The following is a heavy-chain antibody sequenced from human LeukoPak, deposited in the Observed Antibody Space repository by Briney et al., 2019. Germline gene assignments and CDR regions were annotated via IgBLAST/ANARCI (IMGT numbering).Heavy chain of an antibody. V-gene: IGHV3-23*01. D-gene: IGHD7-27*01. CDR2: ISGSGGST. CDR1: GFTFSSYA. Sequence: GGSLRLSCAASGFTFSSYAMSWVRQAPGKGLEWVLSISGSGGSTYYADSVKGRFTISRDNSKNTLYLQMNSLRADNTAVYYCARDNWGFDYWGQGTLVTVSS. J-gene: IGHJ4*02. CDR3: ARDNWGFDY.